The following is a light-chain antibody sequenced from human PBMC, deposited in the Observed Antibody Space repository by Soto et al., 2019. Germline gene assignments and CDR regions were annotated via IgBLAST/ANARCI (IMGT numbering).Light chain of an antibody. CDR2: DAA. J-gene: IGKJ5*01. CDR3: RPEHKCLPST. Sequence: GLSHSAATVSLYTGERATLSFRSSQSVSNNYLAWYQQKPGQAPSPRMYDAATRATGISARFSGSGSSTELILPISSMQYAEDGVHYCRPEHKCLPSTFGQ. V-gene: IGKV3D-7*01. CDR1: QSVSNNY.